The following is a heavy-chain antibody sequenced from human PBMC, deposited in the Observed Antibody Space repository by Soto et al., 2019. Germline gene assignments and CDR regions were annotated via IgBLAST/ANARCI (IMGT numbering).Heavy chain of an antibody. J-gene: IGHJ4*01. CDR2: ISAGGDGT. D-gene: IGHD1-26*01. CDR3: ATEPRLKRAY. CDR1: GFPFGNYH. V-gene: IGHV3-23*01. Sequence: PGGSLRLSCEASGFPFGNYHMSWVRQAPGKGLEWVAGISAGGDGTTYADSVKGRFTISRDNSRNTLYLQMNSLRVDDTALYYCATEPRLKRAYWGQGTLVTVSS.